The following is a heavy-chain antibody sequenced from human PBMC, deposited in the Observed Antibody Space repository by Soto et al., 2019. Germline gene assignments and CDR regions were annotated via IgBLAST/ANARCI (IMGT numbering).Heavy chain of an antibody. Sequence: QVQLQESGPGLVKPSQTLSLTCTVSGGSISNGYYYWSWVRQNPGKGLEWIGHIYHSGRTYYNPSLKSRVTISVETSKNQFSLNLSSVPAADTAVYYCARWVEVSLDYFDSWGQGTPVTVSS. J-gene: IGHJ4*02. D-gene: IGHD2-15*01. CDR3: ARWVEVSLDYFDS. CDR1: GGSISNGYYY. CDR2: IYHSGRT. V-gene: IGHV4-31*03.